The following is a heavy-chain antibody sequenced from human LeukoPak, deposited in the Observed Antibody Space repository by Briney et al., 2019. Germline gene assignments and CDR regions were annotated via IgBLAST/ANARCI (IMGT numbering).Heavy chain of an antibody. D-gene: IGHD6-13*01. V-gene: IGHV4-61*02. CDR2: IYTSGST. Sequence: PSETLSLTCTVSGGSISSGSYYWSWIRQPAGKGLEWIGRIYTSGSTNYNPSLKSRVTISVDTSKNQFSLKLSSVTAADTAVYYCASGGIAGAYAFDIWGQGTMVTVSS. CDR1: GGSISSGSYY. CDR3: ASGGIAGAYAFDI. J-gene: IGHJ3*02.